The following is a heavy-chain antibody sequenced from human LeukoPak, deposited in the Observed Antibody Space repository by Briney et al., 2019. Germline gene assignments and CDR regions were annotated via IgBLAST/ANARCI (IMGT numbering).Heavy chain of an antibody. CDR1: GFTFSDYY. V-gene: IGHV3-11*04. D-gene: IGHD2-2*01. Sequence: GGSLRLSCAASGFTFSDYYMSWIRQAPGKGLEWVSYISSSGSTIYYADSVKGRFTISRDNAKNSLYLQMNSLRAEDTAVYYCAKGPVVVPAAPFDYWGQGTLVTVSS. CDR2: ISSSGSTI. CDR3: AKGPVVVPAAPFDY. J-gene: IGHJ4*02.